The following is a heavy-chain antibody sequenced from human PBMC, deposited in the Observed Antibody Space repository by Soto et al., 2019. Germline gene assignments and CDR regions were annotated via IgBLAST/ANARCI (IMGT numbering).Heavy chain of an antibody. Sequence: DVQLVETGGGWIQPGGSLRLSCAASGFSVSSDYMNWVRQAPVKGLEWISVIYSGGSTYYADSVRGRFTISRDNSENTLFLQMDSLRVEDTAVYYCARARKWNDLDIWGQGTMVTVSS. CDR3: ARARKWNDLDI. CDR1: GFSVSSDY. D-gene: IGHD1-1*01. CDR2: IYSGGST. V-gene: IGHV3-53*02. J-gene: IGHJ3*02.